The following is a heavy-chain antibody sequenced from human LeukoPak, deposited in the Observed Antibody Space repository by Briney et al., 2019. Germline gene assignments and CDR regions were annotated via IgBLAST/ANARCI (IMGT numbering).Heavy chain of an antibody. CDR2: IYYSGGT. J-gene: IGHJ4*02. Sequence: PSETLSLTCTVSGGSIRSGGDYWSWIRQHPGKGLEWIGSIYYSGGTNYNPSLESRVTISVDTSKNQFSLRLSSVTAADTAVYYCARIPGDYYDTQGDYWGQGTLVIVSS. CDR1: GGSIRSGGDY. CDR3: ARIPGDYYDTQGDY. V-gene: IGHV4-31*03. D-gene: IGHD3-22*01.